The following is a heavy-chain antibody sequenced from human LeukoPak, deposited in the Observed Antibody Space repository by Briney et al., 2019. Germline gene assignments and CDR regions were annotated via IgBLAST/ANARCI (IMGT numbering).Heavy chain of an antibody. V-gene: IGHV3-30*14. CDR1: GFTFSNYA. CDR2: ISDDGSRQ. J-gene: IGHJ3*02. CDR3: ARDYMVRNYDFWSGYYWHDAFDI. D-gene: IGHD3-3*01. Sequence: GGSLRLSCAATGFTFSNYAIHWGRQAPGKGLEWVAFISDDGSRQHYADSAKGRFTISRDNSKNTLYLQMNSLRAEDTAVYYCARDYMVRNYDFWSGYYWHDAFDIWGQGTMVTVSS.